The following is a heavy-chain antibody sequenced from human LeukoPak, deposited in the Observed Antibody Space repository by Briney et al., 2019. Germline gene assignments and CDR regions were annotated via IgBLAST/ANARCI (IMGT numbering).Heavy chain of an antibody. CDR1: GGTFSSYA. V-gene: IGHV1-69*13. J-gene: IGHJ4*02. CDR3: ARDIYYTRGYSYGTFDY. CDR2: IIPIFGTA. D-gene: IGHD5-18*01. Sequence: SVKVSCKASGGTFSSYAISWVRQAPGQGLEWMGGIIPIFGTANYAQKFQGRVTITADESTSTAYMELSSLRSEDTAEYYCARDIYYTRGYSYGTFDYWGQGTLVTVSS.